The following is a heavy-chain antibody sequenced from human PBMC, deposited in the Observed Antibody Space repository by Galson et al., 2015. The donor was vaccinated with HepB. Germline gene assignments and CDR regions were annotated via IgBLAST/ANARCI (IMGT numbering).Heavy chain of an antibody. CDR3: ARPAARGIFFHF. CDR2: IIPFFGTT. J-gene: IGHJ4*02. V-gene: IGHV1-69*06. CDR1: GGSFSRFG. Sequence: SVKVSCKASGGSFSRFGTSWVRQAPGQGPEWMGEIIPFFGTTNYAPKFQGRVTISADISTSTVYMEMSSLTSDDTAMYYCARPAARGIFFHFWGQGTVVTVSS. D-gene: IGHD3-10*01.